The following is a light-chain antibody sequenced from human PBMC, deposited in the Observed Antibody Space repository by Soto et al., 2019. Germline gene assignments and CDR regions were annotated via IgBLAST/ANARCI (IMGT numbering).Light chain of an antibody. CDR1: QSIISNY. Sequence: EIVFTQSPGTLSLSPGERATLSCRASQSIISNYLAWYQQKAGQAPRLLIYGASSRATGIPDRFSGSGSGTDFTLSISRLESEDFAVYYCQHYGSSTQTFGQGTKVDIK. J-gene: IGKJ1*01. CDR2: GAS. CDR3: QHYGSSTQT. V-gene: IGKV3-20*01.